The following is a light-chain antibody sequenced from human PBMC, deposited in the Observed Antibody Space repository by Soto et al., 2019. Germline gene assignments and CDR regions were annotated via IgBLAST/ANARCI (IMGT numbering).Light chain of an antibody. CDR2: DAS. V-gene: IGKV1-33*01. J-gene: IGKJ4*01. CDR1: QDITNY. CDR3: QQCYNLPLT. Sequence: DIQMTQSPYSLSASIGDRVTITCQASQDITNYLNWFQQKPRKAPKLLIYDASNLETGVPSRFSGSGSGTDFTFTITNLQPEDIATYYCQQCYNLPLTFGGGTKVEIK.